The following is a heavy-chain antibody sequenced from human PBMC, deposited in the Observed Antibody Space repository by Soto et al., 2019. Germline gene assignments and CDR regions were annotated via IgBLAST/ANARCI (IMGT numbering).Heavy chain of an antibody. V-gene: IGHV3-9*01. J-gene: IGHJ6*02. CDR1: GFRFDDFA. D-gene: IGHD1-26*01. CDR2: IDWNSGST. Sequence: EVQLAESGGGLLQSGRSRRLSCVASGFRFDDFAMHWVRQAPGKGLEWVSSIDWNSGSTAYADSVKGRFTIFRDNARNSLDLQMNSLRIEDTASYYCVKGRGSYFVYFGLDVWGPGTTVTVSS. CDR3: VKGRGSYFVYFGLDV.